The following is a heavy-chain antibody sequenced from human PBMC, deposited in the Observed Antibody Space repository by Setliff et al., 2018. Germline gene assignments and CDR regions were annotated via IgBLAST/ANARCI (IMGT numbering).Heavy chain of an antibody. J-gene: IGHJ4*02. Sequence: GGSLRLSCAASGFTFGDFAMTWVRQAPGKGLEWVSGIGGRGISTYYMDSVKGRFTISRDDAKNSLYLQMNSLRAEDTAVYYCTSLRGNTAILNWGQGTLVTVSS. V-gene: IGHV3-23*01. D-gene: IGHD5-18*01. CDR1: GFTFGDFA. CDR3: TSLRGNTAILN. CDR2: IGGRGIST.